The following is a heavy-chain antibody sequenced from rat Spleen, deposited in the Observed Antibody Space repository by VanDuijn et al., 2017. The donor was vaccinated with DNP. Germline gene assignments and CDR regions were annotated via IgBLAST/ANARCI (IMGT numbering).Heavy chain of an antibody. CDR1: GFTFSDYY. D-gene: IGHD4-3*01. J-gene: IGHJ2*01. CDR2: ITYDGGIT. CDR3: TRGPPFDY. Sequence: EVQLVESGGGLVQPGRSLKLSCAASGFTFSDYYMAWVRQAPTKGLEWVAYITYDGGITYYRDSVKGRFTISRDSAKNTLYLQMNSLRSEDTALYYCTRGPPFDYWGQGVMVTVSS. V-gene: IGHV5-20*01.